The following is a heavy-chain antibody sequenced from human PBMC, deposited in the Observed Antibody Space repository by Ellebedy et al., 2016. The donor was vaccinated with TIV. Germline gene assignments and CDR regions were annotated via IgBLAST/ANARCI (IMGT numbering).Heavy chain of an antibody. D-gene: IGHD3-16*01. J-gene: IGHJ4*02. CDR1: GFTFSSYA. CDR2: IVGNGGST. V-gene: IGHV3-64D*06. CDR3: VKAWGD. Sequence: GESLKISCSASGFTFSSYAMHWVRHAPGKGLEYVSAIVGNGGSTYYADSVKGRFTISRDNSKNTLDLQMSSLRPEDTAVYYCVKAWGDWGQGTLVTVSS.